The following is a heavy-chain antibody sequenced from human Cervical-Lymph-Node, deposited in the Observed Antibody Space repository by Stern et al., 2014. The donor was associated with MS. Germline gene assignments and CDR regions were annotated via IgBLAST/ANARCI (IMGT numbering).Heavy chain of an antibody. Sequence: VQLVESGAEVKKPGASVKVSCKASGYTFTSYYMHWVRQAPGQGLEWMGIINPSGGSTSYAQKFQGRVTMTRDTSTSTVYMELSSLRSEDTAVYYCASASRIAATPDYWGQGTLVTVSS. J-gene: IGHJ4*02. D-gene: IGHD6-6*01. V-gene: IGHV1-46*03. CDR1: GYTFTSYY. CDR2: INPSGGST. CDR3: ASASRIAATPDY.